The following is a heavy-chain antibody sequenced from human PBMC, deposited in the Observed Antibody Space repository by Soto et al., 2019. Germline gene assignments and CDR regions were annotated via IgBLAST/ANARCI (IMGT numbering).Heavy chain of an antibody. CDR3: ARCLYYYDSKAVYFDY. CDR1: GYSISGGYY. CDR2: IYHSGST. V-gene: IGHV4-38-2*01. Sequence: SETLSLTCAVSGYSISGGYYWGWIRQPTGKGLEWIGSIYHSGSTYYNPSLKSRVTISVDTSKNQFSLKLSSVTAADTAVYYCARCLYYYDSKAVYFDYWGQGTLVTVSS. D-gene: IGHD3-22*01. J-gene: IGHJ4*02.